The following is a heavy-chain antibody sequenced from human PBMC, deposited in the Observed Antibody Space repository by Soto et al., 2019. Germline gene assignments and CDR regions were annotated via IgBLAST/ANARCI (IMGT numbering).Heavy chain of an antibody. CDR1: GGSISSYY. J-gene: IGHJ6*02. Sequence: LSLTCTVSGGSISSYYWSWIRQPPGKGLEWIGYIYYSGSTNYNPSLKSRVTISVDTSKNQFSLKLSSVTAADTAVYYCATKTGAAAGFGHYGMDVWGQGTTVTVSS. CDR3: ATKTGAAAGFGHYGMDV. V-gene: IGHV4-59*01. D-gene: IGHD6-13*01. CDR2: IYYSGST.